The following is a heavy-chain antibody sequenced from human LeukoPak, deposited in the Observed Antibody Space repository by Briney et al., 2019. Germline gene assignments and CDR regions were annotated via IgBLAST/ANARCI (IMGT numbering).Heavy chain of an antibody. CDR1: GYTFTKYP. J-gene: IGHJ3*02. CDR2: IVVGNGNT. Sequence: ASVKVSCKASGYTFTKYPIHWVRQVPGQRPEWMGWIVVGNGNTKYSQKFQGRVTITRDTSASTAYMELSSLRSEDTAVYYCARYGGYSYGYGAFDIWGQGTMVTVSS. CDR3: ARYGGYSYGYGAFDI. D-gene: IGHD5-18*01. V-gene: IGHV1-3*01.